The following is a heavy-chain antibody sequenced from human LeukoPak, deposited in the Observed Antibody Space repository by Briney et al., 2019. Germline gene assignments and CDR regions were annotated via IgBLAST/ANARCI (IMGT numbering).Heavy chain of an antibody. CDR2: IGFGGSTT. CDR1: GFTLSTYG. D-gene: IGHD1-26*01. J-gene: IGHJ4*02. V-gene: IGHV3-23*01. Sequence: PGGFLGLSRTASGFTLSTYGMSLGRQAPGKGPELDSTIGFGGSTTYYADSVKGRFPISRDNSKNPLFLQMNSLKAEDPAGYYFARLVGASDDCGQRSLVTV. CDR3: ARLVGASDD.